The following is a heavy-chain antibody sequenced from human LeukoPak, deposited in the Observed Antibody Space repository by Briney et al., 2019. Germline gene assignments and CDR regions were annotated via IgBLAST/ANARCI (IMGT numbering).Heavy chain of an antibody. CDR3: ARRGRFLEWLPLDY. V-gene: IGHV4-39*01. CDR2: IYYSGST. Sequence: SETLSLTCAVSGGSISSGSYYWGWIRQPPGKGLEWIGRIYYSGSTYYNPSLQSRVTISIDTSKNQFSLKLSSVTAADTAVYYCARRGRFLEWLPLDYWGQGTLVTVSS. J-gene: IGHJ4*02. D-gene: IGHD3-3*01. CDR1: GGSISSGSYY.